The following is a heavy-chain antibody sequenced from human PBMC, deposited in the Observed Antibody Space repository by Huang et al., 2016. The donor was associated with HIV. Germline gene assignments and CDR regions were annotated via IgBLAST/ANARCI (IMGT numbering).Heavy chain of an antibody. Sequence: QVQLQESGPGLVKPSQTLSLTCTVSGGSIRRGGYYWSWIRQPPGKGLEWIGYIYNMGSTYYIPSLKSRVTIAVDTSKNQFSLKLSSVTAADTAVYYCARDTDGGRTFDIWGQGTMVTVSS. D-gene: IGHD2-2*02. J-gene: IGHJ3*02. V-gene: IGHV4-30-4*08. CDR3: ARDTDGGRTFDI. CDR1: GGSIRRGGYY. CDR2: IYNMGST.